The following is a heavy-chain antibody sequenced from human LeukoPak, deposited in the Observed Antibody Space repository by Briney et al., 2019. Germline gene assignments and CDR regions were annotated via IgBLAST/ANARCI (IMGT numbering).Heavy chain of an antibody. V-gene: IGHV3-30*02. CDR1: GFTFSSYG. CDR3: ARERALWFGEPTYYYGMDV. CDR2: IRYDASNK. D-gene: IGHD3-10*01. J-gene: IGHJ6*02. Sequence: PGGSLRLFCAASGFTFSSYGMHWVRQAPGKGLEWVAFIRYDASNKYYADSVKGRFTISRDNSKNTLYLQMNSLRAEDTAVYYCARERALWFGEPTYYYGMDVWGQGTTVTVSS.